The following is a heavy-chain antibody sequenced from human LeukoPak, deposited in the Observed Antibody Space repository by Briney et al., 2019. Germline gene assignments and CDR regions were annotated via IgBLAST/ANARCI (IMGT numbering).Heavy chain of an antibody. Sequence: ASVKVSCKASGYTFTGYYMHWVRQAPGQGLEWMGWINTNTGNPTYAQGFTGRFVFSLDTSVSTAYLQISSLKAEDTAVYYCARGMTTVTTFWFDPWGQGTLVTVSS. D-gene: IGHD4-17*01. CDR1: GYTFTGYY. J-gene: IGHJ5*02. CDR2: INTNTGNP. V-gene: IGHV7-4-1*02. CDR3: ARGMTTVTTFWFDP.